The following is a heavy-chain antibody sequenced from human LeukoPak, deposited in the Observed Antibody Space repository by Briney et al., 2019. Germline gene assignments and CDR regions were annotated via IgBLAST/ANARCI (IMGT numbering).Heavy chain of an antibody. CDR2: ISSGGSAI. V-gene: IGHV3-48*03. CDR3: ARRYCSTTSCLLDY. D-gene: IGHD2-2*01. J-gene: IGHJ4*02. CDR1: GFTFSTYE. Sequence: GGSLRLSCAASGFTFSTYEMSWVRQAPGKGLECVSYISSGGSAIYYADSVKGRFTISTDNATNSLYLQMNSLRAEDTAVYYCARRYCSTTSCLLDYWGQGTLVTVSS.